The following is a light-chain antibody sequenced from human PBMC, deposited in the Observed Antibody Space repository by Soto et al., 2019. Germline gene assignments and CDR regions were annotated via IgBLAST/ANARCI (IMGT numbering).Light chain of an antibody. Sequence: QSALTQQPSVSGAPGQRVTISCTGSSSNIGAGYDVHWYQQLPGTAPKLLIYANNIRPSGVPGRFSGSKSGTSASLAITGLQAEDEADYYCQSYDSSLSGYVFGTGTKVTVL. CDR1: SSNIGAGYD. CDR3: QSYDSSLSGYV. CDR2: ANN. J-gene: IGLJ1*01. V-gene: IGLV1-40*01.